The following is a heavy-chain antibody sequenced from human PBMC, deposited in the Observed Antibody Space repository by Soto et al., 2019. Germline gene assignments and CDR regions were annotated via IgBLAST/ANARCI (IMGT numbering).Heavy chain of an antibody. V-gene: IGHV4-31*03. D-gene: IGHD6-13*01. CDR1: GGSISSGGYF. CDR2: IYYSGRT. CDR3: ARAPNSSPTHSPLKNYYFDY. J-gene: IGHJ4*02. Sequence: HVQLQESGPGLVKPSQTLSLTCTVSGGSISSGGYFWSWIRQHPGKGLEWIGFIYYSGRTYYNPSLKSRMTISVDTSKNHIPLNLSSVTAADTAMYYCARAPNSSPTHSPLKNYYFDYWGQGTLVTVSS.